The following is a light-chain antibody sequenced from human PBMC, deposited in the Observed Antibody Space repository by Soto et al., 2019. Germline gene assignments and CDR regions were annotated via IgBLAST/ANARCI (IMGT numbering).Light chain of an antibody. J-gene: IGKJ1*01. V-gene: IGKV3-15*01. CDR3: QQYNNWPWT. CDR2: DAS. Sequence: DIVMTQSPAALSVSPGERATLSCRASQSVSSKLAWHQRKPGQAPRLLLYDASTRATGIPARFSGSGSGTKFTRTINTLQSEDSAIYYCQQYNNWPWTFGQETKVNIK. CDR1: QSVSSK.